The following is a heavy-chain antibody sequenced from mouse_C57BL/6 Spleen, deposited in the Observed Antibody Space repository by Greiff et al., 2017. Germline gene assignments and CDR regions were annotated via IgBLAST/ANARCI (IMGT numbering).Heavy chain of an antibody. V-gene: IGHV5-16*01. CDR1: GFTFSDYY. CDR2: INYDGSST. Sequence: EVMLVESEGGLVQPGSSMKLSCTASGFTFSDYYMAWVRQVPEKGLEWVANINYDGSSTYYLDSLKSRFIISRDNAKNILYLQMSSLKSEDTATYYCARDPYSNWDVGFDYWGQGTTLTVSS. D-gene: IGHD2-5*01. J-gene: IGHJ2*01. CDR3: ARDPYSNWDVGFDY.